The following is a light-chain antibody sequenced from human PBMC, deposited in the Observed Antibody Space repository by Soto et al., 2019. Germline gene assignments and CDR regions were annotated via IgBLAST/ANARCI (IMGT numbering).Light chain of an antibody. CDR2: DAY. CDR3: QQFSSYPLT. J-gene: IGKJ4*01. CDR1: QTVRNNY. Sequence: VMTQSPATLSVSPGEGFTLSCMASQTVRNNYLAWYQQKPGQAPRLLIYDAYSRATGIPDRFSGGGSGTDFTLTISRLEPEDFAVYYCQQFSSYPLTVGGGTKVEIK. V-gene: IGKV3-20*01.